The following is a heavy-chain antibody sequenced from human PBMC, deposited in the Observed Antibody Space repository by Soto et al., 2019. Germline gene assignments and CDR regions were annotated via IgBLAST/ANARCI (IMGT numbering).Heavy chain of an antibody. Sequence: VGSLRLSCAASGFTFSNAWMSWVRQAPGKGLEWVGRIKSKTDGGTTDYAAPVKGRFTISRDDSKNTLYLQMNSLKTEDTAVYYCTTDGKQWLAPFGYWGQGTLVTVSS. CDR1: GFTFSNAW. CDR3: TTDGKQWLAPFGY. D-gene: IGHD6-19*01. J-gene: IGHJ4*02. CDR2: IKSKTDGGTT. V-gene: IGHV3-15*01.